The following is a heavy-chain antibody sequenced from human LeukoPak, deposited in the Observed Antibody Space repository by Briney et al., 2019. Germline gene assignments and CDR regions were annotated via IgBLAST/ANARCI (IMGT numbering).Heavy chain of an antibody. D-gene: IGHD2-15*01. CDR3: AKTPDVVIEVVGTTFDS. V-gene: IGHV3-23*01. CDR1: GFSFNSYA. CDR2: ISASGAAT. Sequence: GGSLRLSCAASGFSFNSYAMSWGRQSQGKGREWVSTISASGAATYYPESVKGRFTISRDNSMNTLYLQMNSLRADDTAVYFCAKTPDVVIEVVGTTFDSWGQGTLVTVST. J-gene: IGHJ4*02.